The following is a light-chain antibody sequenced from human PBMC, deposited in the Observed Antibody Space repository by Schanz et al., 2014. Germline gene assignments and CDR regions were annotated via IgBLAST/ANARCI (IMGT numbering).Light chain of an antibody. CDR1: SSDVGSYNR. CDR3: ASWDDSLYARV. J-gene: IGLJ3*02. CDR2: EVS. V-gene: IGLV2-18*02. Sequence: QSALTQPPSVSGSPGQSVTISCTGTSSDVGSYNRVSWYQQSPGTAPKLMIYEVSNRPSGVPDRFSGSKSGNTASLTVSGLQAEDEADYYCASWDDSLYARVFGGGTKLTVL.